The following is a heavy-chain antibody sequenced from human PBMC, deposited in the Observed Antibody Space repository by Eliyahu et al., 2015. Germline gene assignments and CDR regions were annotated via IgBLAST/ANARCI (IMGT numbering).Heavy chain of an antibody. CDR1: GFIIDXYX. J-gene: IGHJ6*02. V-gene: IGHV3-23*01. D-gene: IGHD3-10*01. CDR2: SVSDGRT. Sequence: EGQVSESGGGXVKPGGSLXLSCAASGFIIDXYXXTWVXQGPERGLEWVSSVSDGRTYYAESVRGRFALSKDKPQNRLYLQMTNMRVEDTAVYFCGRGSYNKQRAMDLWGRGTAVTVS. CDR3: GRGSYNKQRAMDL.